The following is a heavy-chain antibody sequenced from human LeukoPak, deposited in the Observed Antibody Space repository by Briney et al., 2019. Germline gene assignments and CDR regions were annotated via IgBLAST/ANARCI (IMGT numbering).Heavy chain of an antibody. D-gene: IGHD3-10*01. V-gene: IGHV3-30*18. CDR1: GFSFSDYF. CDR2: ISYDGRNK. Sequence: QPGGSLRLSCAASGFSFSDYFMSWIRQAPGKGLEWVALISYDGRNKYYADSVKGRFTISRDNSKNTLSLQMNSLRAEDTAVYYCAKDRDLNFDYWGQGTLVTVSS. J-gene: IGHJ4*02. CDR3: AKDRDLNFDY.